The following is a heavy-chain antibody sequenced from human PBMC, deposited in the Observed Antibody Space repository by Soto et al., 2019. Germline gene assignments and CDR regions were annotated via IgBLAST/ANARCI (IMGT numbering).Heavy chain of an antibody. CDR3: ARDDSRAYYYDAFDI. CDR1: GFTFSSYA. CDR2: SSGSGGST. J-gene: IGHJ3*02. D-gene: IGHD3-22*01. V-gene: IGHV3-23*01. Sequence: EVQLLESGGGLAQPGGSLRLSCAASGFTFSSYAMTWVRQAPGQGLEWVSVSSGSGGSTYYADSVKGRFTISRDNSKNTLYLQMKSLRAEDTAVYYCARDDSRAYYYDAFDIWGQGTMVTVSS.